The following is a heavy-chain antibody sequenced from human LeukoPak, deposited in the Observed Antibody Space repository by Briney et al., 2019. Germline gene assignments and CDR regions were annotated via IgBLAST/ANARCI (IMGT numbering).Heavy chain of an antibody. J-gene: IGHJ6*02. CDR2: IIPIFGTA. Sequence: ASVKVSCKASGYTFTSYGISWVRQAPGQGLEWMGGIIPIFGTASYAQKFQGRVTITADESTSTAYMELSSLRSEDTAVYYCARGNCSGGSCYLSDYYYGMDVWGQGITVTVSS. V-gene: IGHV1-69*13. CDR1: GYTFTSYG. D-gene: IGHD2-15*01. CDR3: ARGNCSGGSCYLSDYYYGMDV.